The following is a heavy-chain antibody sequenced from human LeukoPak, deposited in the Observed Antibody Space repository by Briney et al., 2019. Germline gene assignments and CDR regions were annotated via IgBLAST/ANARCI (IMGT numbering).Heavy chain of an antibody. J-gene: IGHJ1*01. CDR1: GYTFTSYD. CDR3: ARDTGRGYSYGSPEYFQH. D-gene: IGHD5-18*01. CDR2: IIPIFGTA. Sequence: GASVKVSCKASGYTFTSYDINWVRQAPGQGLEWMGGIIPIFGTANYAQKFQGRVTITTDESTSTAYMELSSLRSEDTAVYYCARDTGRGYSYGSPEYFQHWGQGTLVTVSS. V-gene: IGHV1-69*05.